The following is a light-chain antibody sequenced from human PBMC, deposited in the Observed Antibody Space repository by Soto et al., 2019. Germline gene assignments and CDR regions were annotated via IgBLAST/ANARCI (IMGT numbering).Light chain of an antibody. CDR2: GAF. J-gene: IGKJ5*01. V-gene: IGKV3-15*01. Sequence: EIVMTQSPATTSSSAADIANLYCXASQSVRSNLAWYQQKPGQAPSLLIYGAFTRATGIPTRFSGTGSGTEFTLTISSLQSEDFALYYCQQYNDWPLTFGQGIRLEIK. CDR1: QSVRSN. CDR3: QQYNDWPLT.